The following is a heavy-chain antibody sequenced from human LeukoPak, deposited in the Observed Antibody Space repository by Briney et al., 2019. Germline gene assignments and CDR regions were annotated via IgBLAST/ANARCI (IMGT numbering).Heavy chain of an antibody. Sequence: PGGSLRLSCAASGFTFSRFAMHWVRQAPGKGLEWVAFIRYDGSDKYYADSAKGRFTISRDNSKNTLYLQMNSLRAEDTAVYYCAKDRGDWKYFDFWGQGTLVTVSS. D-gene: IGHD1-1*01. J-gene: IGHJ4*02. CDR3: AKDRGDWKYFDF. CDR1: GFTFSRFA. CDR2: IRYDGSDK. V-gene: IGHV3-30*02.